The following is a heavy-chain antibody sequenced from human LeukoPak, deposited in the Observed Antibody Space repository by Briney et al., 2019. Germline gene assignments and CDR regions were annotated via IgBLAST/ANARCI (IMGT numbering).Heavy chain of an antibody. CDR1: GGSISSYY. Sequence: SETLSLTCTVSGGSISSYYWSWIRQPPGKGLEWIGYIYYSGSTNYNPSLKSRVTISVDTSKNQFSLELSSVTAADTAVYYCARHGPGIQLWLWYFDLWGRGTLVTVSS. CDR2: IYYSGST. J-gene: IGHJ2*01. D-gene: IGHD5-18*01. CDR3: ARHGPGIQLWLWYFDL. V-gene: IGHV4-59*08.